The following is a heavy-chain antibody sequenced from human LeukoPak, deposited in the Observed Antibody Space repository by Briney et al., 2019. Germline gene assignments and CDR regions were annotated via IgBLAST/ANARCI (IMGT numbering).Heavy chain of an antibody. J-gene: IGHJ4*02. CDR3: ARVGHSSGWYSLYXFDX. D-gene: IGHD6-19*01. CDR1: GGSISSSNW. Sequence: SGTLSLTCAVSGGSISSSNWWSWVRQPPGKGLEWIGEIYHSGSTNYNPSLKSRVTISVDKSKNQFSLKLSSVTAADTAVYYCARVGHSSGWYSLYXFDXXGQGTLVTVX. CDR2: IYHSGST. V-gene: IGHV4-4*02.